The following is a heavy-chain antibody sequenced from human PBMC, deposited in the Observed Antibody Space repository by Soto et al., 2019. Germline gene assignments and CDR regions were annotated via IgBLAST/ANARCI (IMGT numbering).Heavy chain of an antibody. CDR1: GFTFSSYV. V-gene: IGHV3-30*18. CDR3: AKDALRYFDWLLSNEFDY. Sequence: GSLRLSCAASGFTFSSYVMHWVRQAPGKGLEWVAVISYDGSNKYYADSVKGRFTISRDNSKNTLYLQMNSLRAEDTAVYYCAKDALRYFDWLLSNEFDYWGQGTLVTVSS. D-gene: IGHD3-9*01. CDR2: ISYDGSNK. J-gene: IGHJ4*02.